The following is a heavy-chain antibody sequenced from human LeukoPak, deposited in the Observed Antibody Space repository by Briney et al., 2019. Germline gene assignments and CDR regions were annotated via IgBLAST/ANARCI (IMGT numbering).Heavy chain of an antibody. Sequence: GGSLRLSCAASGFIFSDYYMSWISQAPGKGLEWVSYISSSGRTKYYADSVKGRFTISRDNATDSLYLRMNSLRAEDTAVYYCARDGGSGWFFRYWGQGTLVTVSS. V-gene: IGHV3-11*04. CDR3: ARDGGSGWFFRY. J-gene: IGHJ4*02. CDR2: ISSSGRTK. CDR1: GFIFSDYY. D-gene: IGHD6-19*01.